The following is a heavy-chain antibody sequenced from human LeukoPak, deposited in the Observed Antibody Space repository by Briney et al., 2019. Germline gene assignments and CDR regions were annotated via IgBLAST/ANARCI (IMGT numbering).Heavy chain of an antibody. V-gene: IGHV3-74*01. CDR3: ARDGYSFGHDFDY. CDR1: GFTFSSYW. Sequence: GGSLRLSCAASGFTFSSYWMHWVRHTPGKGLVWVSRIKGDGSSTSYADSVKGRFTISRDNAKNTLYLQMNSLRAEDTAVYYCARDGYSFGHDFDYWGQGTLVTVS. D-gene: IGHD5-18*01. CDR2: IKGDGSST. J-gene: IGHJ4*02.